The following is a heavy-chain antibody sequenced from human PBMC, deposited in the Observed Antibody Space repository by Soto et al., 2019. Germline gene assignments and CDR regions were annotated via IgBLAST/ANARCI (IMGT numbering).Heavy chain of an antibody. CDR3: VRSLWSQASYFDY. Sequence: SGGSLRLSCSASGFTFSSYAMHWVRQAPGKGLEYVSAISSNGGSTYYADSVKGRFTISRDNSKNTLYLQMSSLRAEDTAVYYCVRSLWSQASYFDYWGQGTLVTVSS. D-gene: IGHD3-10*01. J-gene: IGHJ4*02. V-gene: IGHV3-64D*06. CDR1: GFTFSSYA. CDR2: ISSNGGST.